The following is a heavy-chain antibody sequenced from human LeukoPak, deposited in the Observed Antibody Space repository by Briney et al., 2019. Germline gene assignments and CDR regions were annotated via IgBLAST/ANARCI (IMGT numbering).Heavy chain of an antibody. CDR3: ARDGGGAAMVRGVIQYYYYYGMDV. V-gene: IGHV3-30*04. CDR1: GLTFSSYA. Sequence: GRSLRLSCAASGLTFSSYAMHWLRQAPGKGLAGVAGIPYAGSNKYYADSVKGRFTISRDNSKNTLYLQMNSLRAEDTAVYYCARDGGGAAMVRGVIQYYYYYGMDVWGKGTTVTVSS. J-gene: IGHJ6*04. D-gene: IGHD3-10*01. CDR2: IPYAGSNK.